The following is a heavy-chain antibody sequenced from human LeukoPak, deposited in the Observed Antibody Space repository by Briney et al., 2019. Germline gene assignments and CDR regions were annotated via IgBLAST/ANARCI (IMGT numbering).Heavy chain of an antibody. D-gene: IGHD3-10*01. V-gene: IGHV3-53*01. J-gene: IGHJ4*02. Sequence: PGGSLRLSCAASGFTFDDYAMHWVRQAPGKGLEWVSVIYSGGSTYYADSVKGRFSISRDNSKNTLYLQMNSLRAEDTAVYYCARVSVVRGVRSDYWGQGTLVTVSS. CDR2: IYSGGST. CDR1: GFTFDDYA. CDR3: ARVSVVRGVRSDY.